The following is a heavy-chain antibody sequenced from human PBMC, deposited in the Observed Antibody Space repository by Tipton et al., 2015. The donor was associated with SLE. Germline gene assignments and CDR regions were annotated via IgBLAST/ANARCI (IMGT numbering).Heavy chain of an antibody. CDR1: GGSISSGSYY. D-gene: IGHD7-27*01. CDR3: ASGGVTGDSNWFDP. J-gene: IGHJ5*02. V-gene: IGHV4-61*09. CDR2: IYTSGST. Sequence: TLSLTCTVSGGSISSGSYYWSWIRQPAGKGLEWIGYIYTSGSTNYNPSLKSRVTISVDTSKNQFSLKLSSVTAADTAVYYCASGGVTGDSNWFDPWGQGTLVTVSS.